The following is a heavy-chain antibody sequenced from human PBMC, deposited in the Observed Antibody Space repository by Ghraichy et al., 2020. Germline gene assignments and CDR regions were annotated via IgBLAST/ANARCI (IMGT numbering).Heavy chain of an antibody. J-gene: IGHJ4*02. Sequence: GGSLRLSCAASGFTFNTYYMTWVRQAPGKGLEWVANIKQDGSERYYVESVKGRFTISRDNAKDSLYLQMNSLRAEDTAVYYCGRGGYIYVSNPVDCWGQGTQVTVSS. CDR1: GFTFNTYY. CDR2: IKQDGSER. D-gene: IGHD5-18*01. V-gene: IGHV3-7*04. CDR3: GRGGYIYVSNPVDC.